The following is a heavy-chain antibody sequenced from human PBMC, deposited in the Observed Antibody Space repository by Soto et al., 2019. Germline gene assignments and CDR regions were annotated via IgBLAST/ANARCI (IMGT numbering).Heavy chain of an antibody. V-gene: IGHV1-69*13. Sequence: ASVKVSCKASGGTFSSYAISWVRQAPGQGLEWMGGIIPIFGTANYAQKFQGRVTITADESTSTAYMELSSLRSEDTAVYYCARDEPHYDFWSGYSGWFDPWGQGTLVTVSS. CDR1: GGTFSSYA. CDR3: ARDEPHYDFWSGYSGWFDP. CDR2: IIPIFGTA. D-gene: IGHD3-3*01. J-gene: IGHJ5*02.